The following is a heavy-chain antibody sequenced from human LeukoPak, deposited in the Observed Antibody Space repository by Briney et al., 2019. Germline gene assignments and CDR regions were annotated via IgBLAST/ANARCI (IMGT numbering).Heavy chain of an antibody. D-gene: IGHD3-10*01. CDR1: GDSISTYY. V-gene: IGHV4-59*01. CDR3: ARGVGWFRRSARYYYMDV. Sequence: SETLSLTCTVSGDSISTYYWSWIRQPPGKGLEWIGHMYYSGSTKYNPSLKSRATISVDTSKNQFSLKMSSVTAADTAVYYCARGVGWFRRSARYYYMDVWGKGTTVTVSS. CDR2: MYYSGST. J-gene: IGHJ6*03.